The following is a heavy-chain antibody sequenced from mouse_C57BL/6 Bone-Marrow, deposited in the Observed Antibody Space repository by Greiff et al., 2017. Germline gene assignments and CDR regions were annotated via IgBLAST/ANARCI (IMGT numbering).Heavy chain of an antibody. J-gene: IGHJ1*03. CDR1: GYSITSGYY. V-gene: IGHV3-6*01. Sequence: ASGPGLVKPAQSLSLTCSVTGYSITSGYYWTWIRPFPGNKLEWMGYISYAGSNNYNPSLKNRISITRYTSKNQVFLKLNSVTTEDTATYYWAREPYFDVWGTGTTVTVSS. CDR3: AREPYFDV. CDR2: ISYAGSN.